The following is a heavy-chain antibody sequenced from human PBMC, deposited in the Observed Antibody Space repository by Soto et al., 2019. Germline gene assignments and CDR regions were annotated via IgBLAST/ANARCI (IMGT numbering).Heavy chain of an antibody. J-gene: IGHJ5*02. D-gene: IGHD3-22*01. CDR1: GDRFSSYV. CDR3: ARDWNSSGFPNWFEP. Sequence: QVQLVQSGAEVKKPGSSVKVSCKASGDRFSSYVISWVRQAPGQGLEWMGGINPIFGTANYAQKFQGRLTMTADESTGTAYMELGSLRSEDTAVYYCARDWNSSGFPNWFEPWGQGTLVTVSS. CDR2: INPIFGTA. V-gene: IGHV1-69*12.